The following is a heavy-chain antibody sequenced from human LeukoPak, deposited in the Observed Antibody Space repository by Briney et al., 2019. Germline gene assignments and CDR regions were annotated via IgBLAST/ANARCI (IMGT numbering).Heavy chain of an antibody. CDR1: GDSISSYY. Sequence: SETLSLTCTVSGDSISSYYWSWIRQPPGKGLEWIGYIYYTGTTNYNPSLKSRVTISVDTSKNQFSLKLTSVTATDTAVYYCARSRRSWSTFDYWGQGTLVTVSS. CDR3: ARSRRSWSTFDY. CDR2: IYYTGTT. J-gene: IGHJ4*02. V-gene: IGHV4-59*08. D-gene: IGHD6-13*01.